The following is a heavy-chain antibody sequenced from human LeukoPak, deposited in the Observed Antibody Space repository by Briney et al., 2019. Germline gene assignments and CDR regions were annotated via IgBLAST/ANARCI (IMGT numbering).Heavy chain of an antibody. J-gene: IGHJ4*02. D-gene: IGHD3-10*01. CDR2: IYYSGST. V-gene: IGHV4-59*08. Sequence: PSETLSLTCTVSGGSISSHYWSWIRQPPGKGLEWIGYIYYSGSTNYNPSLKSRVTISVDTSKNQFSLKLSSVTAADTAVYYCARGTYYYGSGIDYWGQGTLVTVSS. CDR1: GGSISSHY. CDR3: ARGTYYYGSGIDY.